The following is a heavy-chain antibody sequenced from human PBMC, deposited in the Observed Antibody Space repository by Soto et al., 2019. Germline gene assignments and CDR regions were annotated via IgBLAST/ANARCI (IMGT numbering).Heavy chain of an antibody. Sequence: PSETLSLTCTVSGGSINDFYWSWIRQPPGKGLEWIGYMYYSGSTDYNPSLRSRVTISVDPSKTQFSLNLRSVSTADTAVYYCARLGGVAARTFDYWGQGTRVTV. CDR1: GGSINDFY. CDR3: ARLGGVAARTFDY. J-gene: IGHJ4*02. V-gene: IGHV4-59*01. CDR2: MYYSGST. D-gene: IGHD6-6*01.